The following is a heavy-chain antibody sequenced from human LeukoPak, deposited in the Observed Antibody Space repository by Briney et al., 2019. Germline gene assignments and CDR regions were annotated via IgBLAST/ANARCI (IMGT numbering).Heavy chain of an antibody. J-gene: IGHJ4*02. V-gene: IGHV3-69-1*01. CDR2: IGGDGIA. CDR1: GFTFTDYP. CDR3: AKDRANWAIDD. Sequence: GGSLRLSCVASGFTFTDYPMNWARQAPGKGLEWISYIGGDGIAFYADSVKGRFTASKDDARKSMYLQMNSLRVEDTAVYYCAKDRANWAIDDWGQGTQVTVSS. D-gene: IGHD3-16*01.